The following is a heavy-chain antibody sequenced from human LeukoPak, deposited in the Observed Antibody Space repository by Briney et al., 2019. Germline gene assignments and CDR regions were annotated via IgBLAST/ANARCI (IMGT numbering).Heavy chain of an antibody. V-gene: IGHV1-2*02. CDR2: INPNSGGT. CDR1: GYTFSRYV. D-gene: IGHD3-10*01. J-gene: IGHJ5*02. Sequence: GASVKVSCKASGYTFSRYVVHWVRQAPGQRPEWMGWINPNSGGTNYAQKFQGRVTMTRDTSISTAYMELSRLRSDDTAVYYCARDLAYGSDQNWFDPWGQGTLVTVSS. CDR3: ARDLAYGSDQNWFDP.